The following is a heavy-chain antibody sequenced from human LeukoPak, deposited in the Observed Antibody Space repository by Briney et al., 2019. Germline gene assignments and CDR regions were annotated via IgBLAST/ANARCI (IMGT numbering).Heavy chain of an antibody. V-gene: IGHV3-11*01. Sequence: GGSLTLSCAASGFTFSGYYRCWIRRAPGKGVVGLPCISSSSRTIYYADSLKGRFTISRDNAKNSLYLQMNSLRAEDTAVYYCARDTCSGGSCYPNYYYYYGMDVWGQGTTVTVSS. CDR1: GFTFSGYY. CDR3: ARDTCSGGSCYPNYYYYYGMDV. CDR2: ISSSSRTI. D-gene: IGHD2-15*01. J-gene: IGHJ6*02.